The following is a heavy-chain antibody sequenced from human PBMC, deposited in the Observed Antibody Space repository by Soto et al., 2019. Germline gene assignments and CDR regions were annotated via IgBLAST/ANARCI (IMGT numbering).Heavy chain of an antibody. CDR3: AKGFIGGPFDY. CDR1: GVTFISYA. CDR2: ISGSGGST. D-gene: IGHD3-16*01. J-gene: IGHJ4*02. Sequence: GGSLRHSCAASGVTFISYAMSWVRQAPGKGLEWVSAISGSGGSTYYADSVKGRFTISRDNSKNTLYLQMNSLRAEDTAVYYCAKGFIGGPFDYWGQGTLVTVS. V-gene: IGHV3-23*01.